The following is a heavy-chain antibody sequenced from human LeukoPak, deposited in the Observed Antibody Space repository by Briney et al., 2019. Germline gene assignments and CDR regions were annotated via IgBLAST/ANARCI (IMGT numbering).Heavy chain of an antibody. CDR2: ISTYSGNT. D-gene: IGHD3-16*02. V-gene: IGHV1-18*01. CDR1: GYTFTSYG. CDR3: ARDHDYVWGTYRSKNNWFDP. J-gene: IGHJ5*02. Sequence: ASVKVSCKASGYTFTSYGISWVRQAPGQGLEWMGWISTYSGNTNYAQKLQSRVTMTTGTSTSTAYMELRSLRSDGTAVYDCARDHDYVWGTYRSKNNWFDPWGQGTRVTVSS.